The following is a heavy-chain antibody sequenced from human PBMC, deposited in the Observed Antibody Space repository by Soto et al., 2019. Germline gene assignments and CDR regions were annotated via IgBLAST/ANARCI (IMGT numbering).Heavy chain of an antibody. D-gene: IGHD2-8*02. CDR1: GGSFSGYY. CDR3: ARERDGYTTGFDY. CDR2: INHSGST. Sequence: SETLSLTCAVYGGSFSGYYWSWIRRPPGKGLEWIGEINHSGSTNYNPSLKSRVTISVDTSKNQFSLKLSSVTAADTAVYYCARERDGYTTGFDYWGQGTLVTASS. J-gene: IGHJ4*02. V-gene: IGHV4-34*01.